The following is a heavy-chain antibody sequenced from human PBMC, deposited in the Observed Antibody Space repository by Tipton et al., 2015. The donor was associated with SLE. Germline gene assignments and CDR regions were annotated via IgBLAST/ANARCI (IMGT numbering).Heavy chain of an antibody. D-gene: IGHD5/OR15-5a*01. Sequence: SLRLSCAGSGFTFRNYAMSWVRQAPGRGLEWVSVTSGTGVGTYYADSVRGRFTISRDNSKNTLFLQMNSLRAEDTAVYYCARDGALRNCFDYWGQGTLVTVSS. CDR2: TSGTGVGT. J-gene: IGHJ4*02. CDR3: ARDGALRNCFDY. V-gene: IGHV3-23*01. CDR1: GFTFRNYA.